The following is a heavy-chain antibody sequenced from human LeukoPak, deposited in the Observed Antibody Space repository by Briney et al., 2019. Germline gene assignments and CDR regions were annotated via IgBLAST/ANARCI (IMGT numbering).Heavy chain of an antibody. CDR1: GDSVTSCGYY. V-gene: IGHV4-31*11. CDR2: ISNSGTT. J-gene: IGHJ3*02. Sequence: SQTLSLTCAVSGDSVTSCGYYWARLRHHPGKGLEWIVYISNSGTTSYNPSLKSRVSISVDTSDNQFSLRLTSVPAADTAVYYCARDVVVTSSPHAFDIWGQGNMVTVSS. CDR3: ARDVVVTSSPHAFDI. D-gene: IGHD2-21*02.